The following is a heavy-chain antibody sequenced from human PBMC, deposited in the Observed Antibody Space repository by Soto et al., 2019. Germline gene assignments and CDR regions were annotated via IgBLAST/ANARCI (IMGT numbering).Heavy chain of an antibody. CDR3: TSEVDSSGWYSYYYYGMDV. J-gene: IGHJ6*02. CDR2: IKSKTDGGTT. Sequence: PGGSLRLSCAASGFTFSNVWMNWVRQAPGKGLEWVGRIKSKTDGGTTDYAAPVKGRFTISRDDSKNTLYLQMNSLKTEDTAVYYCTSEVDSSGWYSYYYYGMDVWGQGTTVTVSS. V-gene: IGHV3-15*07. D-gene: IGHD6-19*01. CDR1: GFTFSNVW.